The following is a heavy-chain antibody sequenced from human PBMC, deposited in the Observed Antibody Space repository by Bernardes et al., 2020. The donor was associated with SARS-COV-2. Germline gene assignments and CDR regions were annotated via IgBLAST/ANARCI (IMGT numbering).Heavy chain of an antibody. CDR1: GFTFGDYA. Sequence: GGSLRLSCAASGFTFGDYAMHWVRQAPGKGLEWVSGINWKSGTIGYADSVKGRFTISRDNAKNSLYLQMSSLRVEDTALYYCAKDVKWGGILSDHYYYYGLDVWGQGTTVTVSS. J-gene: IGHJ6*02. D-gene: IGHD3-9*01. CDR2: INWKSGTI. CDR3: AKDVKWGGILSDHYYYYGLDV. V-gene: IGHV3-9*01.